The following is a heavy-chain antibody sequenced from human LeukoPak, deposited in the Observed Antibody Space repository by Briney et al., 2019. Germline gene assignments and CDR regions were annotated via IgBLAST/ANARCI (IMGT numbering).Heavy chain of an antibody. CDR2: ISAYNGNT. CDR3: ARVLCSTSCYATPDY. Sequence: GASVKVSCKASGYTFTGYYMHWVRQAPGQGLEWMGWISAYNGNTNYAQKLQGRVTMTTDTSTSTAYMELRSLRSDDTAVYYCARVLCSTSCYATPDYWGQGTLVTVSS. CDR1: GYTFTGYY. V-gene: IGHV1-18*04. J-gene: IGHJ4*02. D-gene: IGHD2-2*01.